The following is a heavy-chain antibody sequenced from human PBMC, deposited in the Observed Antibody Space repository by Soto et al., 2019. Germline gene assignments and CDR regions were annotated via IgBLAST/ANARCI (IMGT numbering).Heavy chain of an antibody. CDR1: GFTFSSYS. Sequence: PGGSLRLSCAASGFTFSSYSMNWVRQAPGKGLEWVSYISSSSSTIYYADSVKGRFTISRDNAKNSLYLQMNSLRAEDTAVYYCARDAPANYDILTSRRPDYWGQGTLVTVSS. D-gene: IGHD3-9*01. CDR2: ISSSSSTI. V-gene: IGHV3-48*01. J-gene: IGHJ4*02. CDR3: ARDAPANYDILTSRRPDY.